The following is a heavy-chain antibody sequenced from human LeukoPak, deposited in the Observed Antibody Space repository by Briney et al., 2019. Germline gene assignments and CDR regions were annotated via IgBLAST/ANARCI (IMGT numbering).Heavy chain of an antibody. CDR3: ARDKNYAFDY. D-gene: IGHD1-7*01. Sequence: GGSLRLSCAASGFTFNSYSMNWVRQAPGEGLEWLSYIRLSTDTIFYADSVKGRFTISRDSAKNSLYLQMNSLRAEDTAVYYCARDKNYAFDYWGQGTLVTVSS. V-gene: IGHV3-48*01. CDR2: IRLSTDTI. CDR1: GFTFNSYS. J-gene: IGHJ4*02.